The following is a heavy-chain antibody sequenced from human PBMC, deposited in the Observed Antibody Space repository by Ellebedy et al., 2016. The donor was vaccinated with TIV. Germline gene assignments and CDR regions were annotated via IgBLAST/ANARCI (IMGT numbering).Heavy chain of an antibody. V-gene: IGHV4-59*01. CDR3: ARRGSVSGSRGYYFDF. J-gene: IGHJ4*02. CDR2: TSNTGYI. Sequence: MPGGSLRLSCTVSDDSITTYFWSWIRQPLGKGLDWIGHTSNTGYIKYNPSLQSRVTISLDTSKKQISLKLTSVTAADTAVYYCARRGSVSGSRGYYFDFWGQGTQVAVSS. CDR1: DDSITTYF. D-gene: IGHD3-10*01.